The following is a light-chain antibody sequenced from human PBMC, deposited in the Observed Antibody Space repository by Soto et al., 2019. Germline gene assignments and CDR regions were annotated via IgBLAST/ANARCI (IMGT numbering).Light chain of an antibody. CDR1: QSVSSSY. V-gene: IGKV3-20*01. CDR3: QQYCSSPLFT. J-gene: IGKJ3*01. CDR2: GAS. Sequence: EIVLTQSPGTLSLSPGERATLSCRASQSVSSSYLAWYQQKPGQAPRLLIYGASSRTTGIPDRFSGSGSGTVFTLTISRLEPEAFSVYYCQQYCSSPLFTFVPGTKVDIK.